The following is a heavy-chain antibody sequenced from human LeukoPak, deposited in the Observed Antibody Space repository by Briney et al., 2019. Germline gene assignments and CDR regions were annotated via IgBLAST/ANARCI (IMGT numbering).Heavy chain of an antibody. CDR2: IICGGGST. J-gene: IGHJ6*02. V-gene: IGHV3-23*01. CDR1: GFIFGSSD. CDR3: ASSSCSGGSCYGTPYYYGLHV. Sequence: GGSLIRSCAASGFIFGSSDIRRVGRDPGEGREWGSAIICGGGSTYYADSVKGRFTISRDNSKNTVYLQMNSLRDEDTAVYYCASSSCSGGSCYGTPYYYGLHVWGQGTTVTVSS. D-gene: IGHD2-15*01.